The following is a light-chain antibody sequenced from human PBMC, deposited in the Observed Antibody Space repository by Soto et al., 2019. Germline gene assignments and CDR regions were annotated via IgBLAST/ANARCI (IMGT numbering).Light chain of an antibody. CDR3: SSYSRDTTVL. CDR2: EVL. J-gene: IGLJ2*01. Sequence: QSVLTQPPSASGTPGQRVTISCSGSSSNIGSNTVNWYQQLPGTAPKLIILEVLNRPSGVSDRFSGSKSGNTASLTISGLQADDEADYYCSSYSRDTTVLFGGGTQLTVL. V-gene: IGLV1-44*01. CDR1: SSNIGSNT.